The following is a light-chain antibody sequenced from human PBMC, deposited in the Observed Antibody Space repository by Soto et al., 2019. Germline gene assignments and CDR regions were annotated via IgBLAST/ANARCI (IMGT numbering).Light chain of an antibody. J-gene: IGLJ1*01. CDR3: KSYAGSNNYL. V-gene: IGLV2-8*01. CDR2: EVV. Sequence: QSALTQPPSASGSPGQSVTISCTGTKSDIGVYDFVSWYQHHPGKAPRLIIYEVVQRPSGVPDRFSGSKSGNTASLTVSGLQAADEADYFCKSYAGSNNYLFGSGTKVTVL. CDR1: KSDIGVYDF.